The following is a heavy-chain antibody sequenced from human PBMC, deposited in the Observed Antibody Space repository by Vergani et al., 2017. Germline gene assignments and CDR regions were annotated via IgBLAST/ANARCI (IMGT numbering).Heavy chain of an antibody. CDR1: GFTFSSYA. J-gene: IGHJ6*03. Sequence: QVQLVESGGGVVQPGRSLRLSCAASGFTFSSYAMHWVRQAPGKGLEWVAVISYDGSNKYYADSVKGRFTISRDNSKNTLYLQMNSLRAEDTAVYYCAREERKWELRSEYYYYYYYMDVWGKGTTVTVSS. CDR2: ISYDGSNK. D-gene: IGHD1-26*01. CDR3: AREERKWELRSEYYYYYYYMDV. V-gene: IGHV3-30-3*01.